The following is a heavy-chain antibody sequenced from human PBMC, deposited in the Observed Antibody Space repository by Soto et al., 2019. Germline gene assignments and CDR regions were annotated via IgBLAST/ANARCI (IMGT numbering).Heavy chain of an antibody. V-gene: IGHV3-23*01. CDR2: ISGSGGST. J-gene: IGHJ4*02. CDR1: GFTFSSYA. D-gene: IGHD3-10*01. CDR3: AKGFLWFGDFFDY. Sequence: GGSMRLSCAASGFTFSSYAMSWVRQAPGKGLEWVSGISGSGGSTYYADPVKGRFTISRDNSKNTLYLQMDSLRAEDTAVYYCAKGFLWFGDFFDYWGQGTLVTVS.